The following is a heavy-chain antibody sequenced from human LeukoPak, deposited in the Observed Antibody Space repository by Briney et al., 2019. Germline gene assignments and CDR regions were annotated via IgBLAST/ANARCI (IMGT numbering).Heavy chain of an antibody. CDR1: GYTFTSYS. V-gene: IGHV1-18*01. CDR3: ARDSSGWYHWFDP. J-gene: IGHJ5*02. D-gene: IGHD6-19*01. Sequence: ASVNVSCKASGYTFTSYSISWVRQAPGQGLEWMGWISAYSDNTNYAQKFQGRVTMTTDTSTSTAYMELRSLRSDDTAVYYCARDSSGWYHWFDPWGQGTRVTVSS. CDR2: ISAYSDNT.